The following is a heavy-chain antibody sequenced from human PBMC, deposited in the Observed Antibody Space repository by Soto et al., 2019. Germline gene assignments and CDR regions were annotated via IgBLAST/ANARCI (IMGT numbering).Heavy chain of an antibody. CDR3: AKDFPAAKFSSLFPLDY. CDR1: GFTFSSYA. CDR2: ISGSGGST. D-gene: IGHD6-13*01. V-gene: IGHV3-23*01. J-gene: IGHJ4*02. Sequence: VGSLRLSCAASGFTFSSYAMSWVRQAPGKGLEWVSAISGSGGSTYYADSVKGRFTISRDNSKNTLYLQMNSLRAEDTAVYYCAKDFPAAKFSSLFPLDYWGQGTLVTVSS.